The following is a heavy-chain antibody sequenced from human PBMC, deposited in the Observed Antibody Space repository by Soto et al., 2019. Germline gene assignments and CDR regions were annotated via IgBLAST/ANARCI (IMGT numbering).Heavy chain of an antibody. V-gene: IGHV1-18*01. D-gene: IGHD3-10*01. CDR3: ARTTKVLDYYYGKDV. CDR1: GYNFTSYG. CDR2: ISAYNGNT. J-gene: IGHJ6*02. Sequence: ASLKVSCKASGYNFTSYGISWVRQAHGQGLEWMGWISAYNGNTNYAQKLQGRVTMTTDTSTSTAYMELSSLRSDDTAVYYCARTTKVLDYYYGKDVWGQGTTVTVSS.